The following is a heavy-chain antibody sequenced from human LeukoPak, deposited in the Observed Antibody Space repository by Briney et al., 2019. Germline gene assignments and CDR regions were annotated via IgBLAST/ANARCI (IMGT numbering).Heavy chain of an antibody. CDR1: GGSISGYY. CDR3: ASSVTVRGWFDP. Sequence: SETLSLTCTVSGGSISGYYWGWVRQPPGKGLEWIGYIYYSGSTNYNPSLKSRVTISVDTSRKQFSLKLSSVTAADTAVYYCASSVTVRGWFDPWGQGTLVTVSS. J-gene: IGHJ5*02. CDR2: IYYSGST. V-gene: IGHV4-59*12. D-gene: IGHD4-11*01.